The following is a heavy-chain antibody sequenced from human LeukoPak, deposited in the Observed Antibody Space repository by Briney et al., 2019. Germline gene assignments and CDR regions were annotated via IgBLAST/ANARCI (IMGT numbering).Heavy chain of an antibody. CDR1: GFTFSSYE. J-gene: IGHJ5*02. V-gene: IGHV3-48*03. D-gene: IGHD3-10*01. Sequence: AGGSLRLSCAASGFTFSSYEMNWVRRAPGKGLEWVSYISSSGSTIYYADSVKGRFTISRDNAKNSLYLQMNSLRAEDTAVYYCARTYYGSGSYHNWFDPWGQGTLVTASS. CDR2: ISSSGSTI. CDR3: ARTYYGSGSYHNWFDP.